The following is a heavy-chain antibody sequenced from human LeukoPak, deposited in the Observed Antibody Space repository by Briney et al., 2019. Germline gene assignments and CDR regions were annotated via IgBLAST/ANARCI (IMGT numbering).Heavy chain of an antibody. J-gene: IGHJ6*03. CDR1: GGSFSGYY. CDR3: ARSLKGGGYYYYYMDV. CDR2: INHSGST. D-gene: IGHD3-16*01. Sequence: PSETLSLTCAVYGGSFSGYYWSWIRQPPGKGLEWIGEINHSGSTNYNPSLKSRVTISVDTSKNQFSLKLSSVTAADTAVYYCARSLKGGGYYYYYMDVWGKGTTVTVSS. V-gene: IGHV4-34*01.